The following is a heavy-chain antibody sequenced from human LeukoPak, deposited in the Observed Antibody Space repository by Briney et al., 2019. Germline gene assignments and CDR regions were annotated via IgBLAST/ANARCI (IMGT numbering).Heavy chain of an antibody. J-gene: IGHJ6*02. CDR3: AREQGYGSGSKGYYYYYGMDV. V-gene: IGHV4-31*03. CDR1: GGSISSGGYY. D-gene: IGHD3-10*01. Sequence: PSETLSLTCTVSGGSISSGGYYWSWIRQHPGKGLEWIGYIYYSGSTYYNPSLKSRVTISVGTSKNQFSLKLSSVTAADTAVYYCAREQGYGSGSKGYYYYYGMDVWGQGTTVTVSS. CDR2: IYYSGST.